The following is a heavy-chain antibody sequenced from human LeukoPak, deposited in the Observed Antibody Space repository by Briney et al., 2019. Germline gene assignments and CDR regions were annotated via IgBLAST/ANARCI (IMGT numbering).Heavy chain of an antibody. CDR2: IYPGDSDT. Sequence: GESLKISCKGSGYSFTSYWIGWVRQMPGKGLEWMGIIYPGDSDTRYSPSFQGQVTISADKSISTAYLQWSSLKASDTAMYYCARGFYYSSGSSPGVWFDPWGQGTLVTVSS. CDR3: ARGFYYSSGSSPGVWFDP. V-gene: IGHV5-51*01. D-gene: IGHD3-10*01. CDR1: GYSFTSYW. J-gene: IGHJ5*02.